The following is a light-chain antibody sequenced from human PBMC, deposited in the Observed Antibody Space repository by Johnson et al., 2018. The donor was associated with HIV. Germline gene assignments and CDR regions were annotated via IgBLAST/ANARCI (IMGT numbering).Light chain of an antibody. Sequence: QSVLTQPPSVSAAPGQKVTISCSGIGSNIGDNYVSWYQHLPGTAPRLLIYDDIKRPSGIPDRFSGSKSGTSATLGITGLQTGDEADYYCGSWDSSLSAYVFGTGTKVIVL. J-gene: IGLJ1*01. CDR2: DDI. CDR1: GSNIGDNY. V-gene: IGLV1-51*01. CDR3: GSWDSSLSAYV.